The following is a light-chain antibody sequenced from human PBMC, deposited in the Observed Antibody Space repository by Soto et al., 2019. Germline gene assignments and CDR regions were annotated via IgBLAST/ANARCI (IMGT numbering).Light chain of an antibody. J-gene: IGKJ4*01. Sequence: DIQMTQSPSSLSASVGDRVTITCQASQDISNYLNWYQQKPGIAPKLLIYDASNLETGVPSRFSGSGSGTDFTFTISILQPEDIATYYCQQYDNLPPALTFGGGTKAEIK. CDR2: DAS. V-gene: IGKV1-33*01. CDR3: QQYDNLPPALT. CDR1: QDISNY.